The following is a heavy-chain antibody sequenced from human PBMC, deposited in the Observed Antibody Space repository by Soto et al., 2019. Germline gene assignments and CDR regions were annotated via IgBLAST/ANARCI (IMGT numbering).Heavy chain of an antibody. CDR2: INPTDGNR. CDR1: GYTFTSYD. CDR3: ARVRDCIGTRCLPTFDY. Sequence: ASVKVSCKASGYTFTSYDINWVRQATGQGLEWMGWINPTDGNRNFAQKFEDRVTMTTATSTNTVFLELRSLKSDDTAIYYCARVRDCIGTRCLPTFDYWGQGTQVTVSS. J-gene: IGHJ4*02. D-gene: IGHD2-2*01. V-gene: IGHV1-18*01.